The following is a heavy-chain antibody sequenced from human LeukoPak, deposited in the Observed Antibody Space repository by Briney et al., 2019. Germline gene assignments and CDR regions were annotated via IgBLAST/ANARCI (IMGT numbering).Heavy chain of an antibody. CDR3: ARSLPNTYYYGSGRYRDNWFDP. J-gene: IGHJ5*02. V-gene: IGHV4-59*01. Sequence: PSETLSLTCTVSGGSISSYYWSWIRQPPGKGLEWIGYIYYSGSTNYNPSLKSRVTISVDTSKNQFSLKLSSVTAADAAVYYCARSLPNTYYYGSGRYRDNWFDPWGQGTLVTVSS. CDR2: IYYSGST. D-gene: IGHD3-10*01. CDR1: GGSISSYY.